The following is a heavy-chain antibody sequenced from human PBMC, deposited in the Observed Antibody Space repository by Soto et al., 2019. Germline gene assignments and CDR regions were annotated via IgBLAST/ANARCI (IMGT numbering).Heavy chain of an antibody. CDR3: AGTTSHYWYYMDV. Sequence: SQTLSLTCAISGDSVSSNSAAWNWIRQSPSRGLEWLGRTYYRSRWFNDYAVSVRSRITVNPDTSKNQFSLQLTSVTPEDTAVYYCAGTTSHYWYYMDVWGKGTTVTVSS. CDR2: TYYRSRWFN. CDR1: GDSVSSNSAA. J-gene: IGHJ6*03. D-gene: IGHD1-7*01. V-gene: IGHV6-1*01.